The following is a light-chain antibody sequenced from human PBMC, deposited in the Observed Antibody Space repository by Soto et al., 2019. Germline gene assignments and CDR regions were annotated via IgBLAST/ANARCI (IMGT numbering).Light chain of an antibody. CDR1: QSISSW. CDR3: QQYNSYWT. CDR2: DAS. V-gene: IGKV1-5*01. J-gene: IGKJ1*01. Sequence: DIQMTQSPSTLSASVGDRVTITCRASQSISSWLAWYQRKPGKAPKLLIYDASSLESGVPSRFSGSGSGTEFILTITSLQPDDFATYYCQQYNSYWTFGQGTKVDIK.